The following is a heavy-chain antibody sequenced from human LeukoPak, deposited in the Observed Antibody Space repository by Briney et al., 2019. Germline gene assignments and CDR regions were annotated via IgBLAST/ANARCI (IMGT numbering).Heavy chain of an antibody. V-gene: IGHV4-59*08. CDR2: IYYSGST. CDR1: GGSISSYY. D-gene: IGHD6-13*01. Sequence: SETLSLTCTVSGGSISSYYWSWIRQPPGKGLEWIGYIYYSGSTNYNPSLKSRVTISVDTSKNQFSLKLSSVTAADTAVYYCARHGVEGSSAIQRRNWFDPWGQGTLVTVSS. CDR3: ARHGVEGSSAIQRRNWFDP. J-gene: IGHJ5*02.